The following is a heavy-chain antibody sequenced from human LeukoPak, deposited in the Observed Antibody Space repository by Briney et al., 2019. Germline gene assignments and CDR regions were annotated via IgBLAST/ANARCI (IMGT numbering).Heavy chain of an antibody. CDR1: GGTFSSYA. D-gene: IGHD6-6*01. CDR2: IIPIFGTA. Sequence: SVKVSCKASGGTFSSYAISWVRQAPGQGLEWMGGIIPIFGTANYAQKFQGRVTITADESTSTAYMELSSLRSEDTAVYYCAGGLSPTYSSSRSVDYWGQGTLVTVSS. CDR3: AGGLSPTYSSSRSVDY. V-gene: IGHV1-69*13. J-gene: IGHJ4*02.